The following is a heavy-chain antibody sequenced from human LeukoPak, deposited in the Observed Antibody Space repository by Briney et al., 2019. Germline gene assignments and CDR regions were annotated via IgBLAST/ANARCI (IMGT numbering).Heavy chain of an antibody. CDR2: INHSGST. Sequence: SETLSLTCAVYGGSFSGYYWSWIRQPPGKGLEWIGEINHSGSTNYNPSLKSRVTISVDTSKNQFYLKLSSVTAADTAVYYCAVADGYNSYPNFFDYWGQGTLVTVSS. CDR1: GGSFSGYY. CDR3: AVADGYNSYPNFFDY. J-gene: IGHJ4*02. V-gene: IGHV4-34*01. D-gene: IGHD5-24*01.